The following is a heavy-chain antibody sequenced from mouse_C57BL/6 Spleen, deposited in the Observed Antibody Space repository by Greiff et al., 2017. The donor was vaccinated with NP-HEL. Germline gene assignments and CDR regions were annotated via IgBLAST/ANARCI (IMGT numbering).Heavy chain of an antibody. D-gene: IGHD1-1*01. CDR3: ARSSLCATLVATRWFAY. Sequence: VQLQQSGAELARPGASVKMSCKASGYTFTSYTMHWVKQRPGQGLEWIGYINPSSGYTKYNQKFKDKATLTADKSSSTAYMQLSSLTSEDSAVYYCARSSLCATLVATRWFAYWGQGTLVTVSA. CDR2: INPSSGYT. J-gene: IGHJ3*01. CDR1: GYTFTSYT. V-gene: IGHV1-4*01.